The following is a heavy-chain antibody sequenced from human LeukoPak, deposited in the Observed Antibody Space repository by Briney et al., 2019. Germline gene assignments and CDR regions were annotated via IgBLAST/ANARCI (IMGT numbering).Heavy chain of an antibody. CDR1: GFTFSTYW. CDR3: AKDWVITMVRGYYFDY. V-gene: IGHV3-30*02. D-gene: IGHD3-10*01. Sequence: PGESLRLSCAASGFTFSTYWMSWVRQAPGKGLEWVAFIRYDGSNKYYADSVKGRFTISRDNSKNTLYLQMNSLRAEDTAVYYCAKDWVITMVRGYYFDYWGQGTLVTVSS. J-gene: IGHJ4*02. CDR2: IRYDGSNK.